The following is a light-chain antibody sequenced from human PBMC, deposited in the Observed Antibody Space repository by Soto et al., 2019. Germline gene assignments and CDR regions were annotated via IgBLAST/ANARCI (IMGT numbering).Light chain of an antibody. CDR3: SSHAGINNVV. Sequence: QSALTQPPSASGSPGQSVTISCTGTSSDVGGYNYVSWYQQHPGKAPKLMIYEVTKRPSGVPDRFSGSKSGNTASLTVSGLLAEDEADYYCSSHAGINNVVFGGGTNLTVL. V-gene: IGLV2-8*01. J-gene: IGLJ3*02. CDR2: EVT. CDR1: SSDVGGYNY.